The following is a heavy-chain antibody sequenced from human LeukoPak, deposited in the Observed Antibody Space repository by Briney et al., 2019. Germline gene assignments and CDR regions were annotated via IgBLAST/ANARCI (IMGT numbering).Heavy chain of an antibody. CDR1: GYTFTGYY. J-gene: IGHJ6*02. V-gene: IGHV1-2*02. CDR2: INPNSGGT. Sequence: ASVKVSCKASGYTFTGYYMHWVRQAPGQGLEWMGWINPNSGGTNYAQKFQGRVTMTRDTSISTAHMELSRLRSDDTAVYYCATVASRYYYYGMDVWGQGTTVTVSS. CDR3: ATVASRYYYYGMDV. D-gene: IGHD4-23*01.